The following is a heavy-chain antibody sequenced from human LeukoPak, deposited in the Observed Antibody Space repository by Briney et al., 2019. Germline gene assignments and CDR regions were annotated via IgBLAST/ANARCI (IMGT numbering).Heavy chain of an antibody. CDR3: ARQTNTAMAYYFDY. J-gene: IGHJ4*02. CDR1: GGSFSGYY. D-gene: IGHD5-18*01. Sequence: SETLSLTCAVYGGSFSGYYWSWIRQPPGKGLEWIGEINHSGSTNYNPSLKSRVTISVDTSKNQFSLKLSSVTAADTAVYYCARQTNTAMAYYFDYWGQGTLVTVSS. CDR2: INHSGST. V-gene: IGHV4-34*01.